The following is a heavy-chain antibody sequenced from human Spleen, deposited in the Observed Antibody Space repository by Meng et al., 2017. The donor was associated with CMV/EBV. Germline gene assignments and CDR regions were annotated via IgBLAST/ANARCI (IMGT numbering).Heavy chain of an antibody. CDR1: GYTFTSYY. D-gene: IGHD2-15*01. V-gene: IGHV1-18*04. CDR2: ILPYNGNT. J-gene: IGHJ4*02. Sequence: ASVKVSCKASGYTFTSYYMHWVRQAPGQGLEWMGYILPYNGNTHYAQKVQGRVTLTRDTSTNTAYMELTSLRSDDTAVYFCARDMTGYESAFDHWGQGTVVTVSS. CDR3: ARDMTGYESAFDH.